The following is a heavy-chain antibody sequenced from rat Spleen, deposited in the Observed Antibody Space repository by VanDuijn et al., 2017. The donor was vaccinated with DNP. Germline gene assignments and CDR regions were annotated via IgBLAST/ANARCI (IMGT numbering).Heavy chain of an antibody. J-gene: IGHJ2*01. CDR3: ARPDY. Sequence: EVQLVESGGDLVQPGRSLKLSCAASGFTFSDYAMAWVRQSPKKGLEWVATIIYDGSSAFYRDSVTGRFTISRDNAKSTLYLQMDSLRSDDTATYYCARPDYWAQGVMVTVSS. CDR2: IIYDGSSA. V-gene: IGHV5-7*01. CDR1: GFTFSDYA.